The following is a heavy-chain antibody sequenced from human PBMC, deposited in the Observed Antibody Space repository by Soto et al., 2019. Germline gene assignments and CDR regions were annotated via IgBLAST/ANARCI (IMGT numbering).Heavy chain of an antibody. D-gene: IGHD4-17*01. V-gene: IGHV4-30-4*01. CDR1: GGSISSGNYY. Sequence: QVQLQESGPGLVKPSQTLSLPCTVSGGSISSGNYYWSWIRQPPGKGLEWIGFISYSGTTHYSASLRSRVSISVDTSKNQFSLDLSSVTAADTAVYYCATMGTPVTGLYYFDYWCQGTLVTVSS. CDR2: ISYSGTT. J-gene: IGHJ4*02. CDR3: ATMGTPVTGLYYFDY.